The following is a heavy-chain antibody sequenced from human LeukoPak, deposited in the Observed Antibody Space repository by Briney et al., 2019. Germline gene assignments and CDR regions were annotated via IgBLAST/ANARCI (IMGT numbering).Heavy chain of an antibody. CDR3: ARTYYYDSSGYYYVHDENGAFDI. CDR2: ISAYNGNT. V-gene: IGHV1-18*01. D-gene: IGHD3-22*01. CDR1: GYTFTSYG. J-gene: IGHJ3*02. Sequence: GASVKVSCKASGYTFTSYGISWVRQAPGQGLEWMGWISAYNGNTNYAQELQGRVTMTTDTSTSTAYMELRSRRSDDTAVYYCARTYYYDSSGYYYVHDENGAFDIWGQGTMVTVSS.